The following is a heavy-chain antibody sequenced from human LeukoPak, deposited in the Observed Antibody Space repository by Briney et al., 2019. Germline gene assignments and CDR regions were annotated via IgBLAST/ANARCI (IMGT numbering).Heavy chain of an antibody. CDR2: INHSGST. CDR1: GGSFSGYY. Sequence: PSETLSLTCAVYGGSFSGYYWSWIRQPPGKGLEWIGEINHSGSTNYNPSLKSRVTISVDTSKNQFSLKLSSVTAADTAVYYCARRYYGSGSSYNYYYYYYMDVWGKGTTVTISS. J-gene: IGHJ6*03. V-gene: IGHV4-34*01. D-gene: IGHD3-10*01. CDR3: ARRYYGSGSSYNYYYYYYMDV.